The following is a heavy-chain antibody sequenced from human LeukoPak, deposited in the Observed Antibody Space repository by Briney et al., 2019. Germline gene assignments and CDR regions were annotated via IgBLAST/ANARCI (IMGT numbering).Heavy chain of an antibody. CDR3: AKDSMITFGGVIVGPYYFDY. CDR1: GFTFSSYA. D-gene: IGHD3-16*02. V-gene: IGHV3-23*01. CDR2: TSGSGGST. J-gene: IGHJ4*02. Sequence: PGGSLRLSCAASGFTFSSYAMSWVRQAPGKGLEWVSATSGSGGSTYYADSVKGRFTISRDNSKNTLYLQMNSLRAEDTAVYYCAKDSMITFGGVIVGPYYFDYWGQGTLVTVSS.